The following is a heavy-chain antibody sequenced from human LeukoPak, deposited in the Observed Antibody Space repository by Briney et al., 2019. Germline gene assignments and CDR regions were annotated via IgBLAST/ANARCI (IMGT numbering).Heavy chain of an antibody. V-gene: IGHV3-23*01. D-gene: IGHD2-15*01. J-gene: IGHJ3*02. CDR3: AKILGYCSGGSCYGDDAFDI. CDR1: GFTFSSYA. CDR2: ISGGST. Sequence: GGSLRLSCAASGFTFSSYAMSWVRQAPGKGLEWVSAISGGSTYYADSVKGRFTISRDNSKNTLYLQMNSLRAEDTAVYYCAKILGYCSGGSCYGDDAFDIWGQGTMVTVSS.